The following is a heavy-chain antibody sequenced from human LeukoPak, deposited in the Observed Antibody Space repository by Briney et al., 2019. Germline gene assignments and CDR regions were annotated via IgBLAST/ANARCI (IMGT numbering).Heavy chain of an antibody. CDR2: INTNTGNP. CDR1: GYTFTSYD. D-gene: IGHD3-16*02. CDR3: ARSDLSRGSYRYISHYYGMDV. V-gene: IGHV7-4-1*02. Sequence: GASVKVSCKASGYTFTSYDINWVRQAPGQGLEWMGWINTNTGNPTYAQGFTGRFVFSLDTSVSTAYLQISSLKAEDTAVYYCARSDLSRGSYRYISHYYGMDVWGQGTTVTVSS. J-gene: IGHJ6*02.